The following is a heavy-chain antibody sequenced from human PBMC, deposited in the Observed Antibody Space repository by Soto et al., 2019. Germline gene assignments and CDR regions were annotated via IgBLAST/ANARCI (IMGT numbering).Heavy chain of an antibody. CDR2: ISFSDGGT. CDR1: GFTFSSYA. CDR3: VKDDRILGRRYFDL. J-gene: IGHJ2*01. Sequence: EEQLLESGGGLIQPGGSLRLACAASGFTFSSYAMTWVRQAPGKGLEGVSSISFSDGGTYYADSVKGRLTISRDNYKNTLFLQMTRLRVEDTAVYYCVKDDRILGRRYFDLWGRGTLVTVSS. D-gene: IGHD2-15*01. V-gene: IGHV3-23*01.